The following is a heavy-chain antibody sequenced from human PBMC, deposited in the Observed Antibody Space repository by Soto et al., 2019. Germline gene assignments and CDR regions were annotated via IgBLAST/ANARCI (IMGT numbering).Heavy chain of an antibody. CDR2: ISAYNGNT. Sequence: QVQLVQSGAEVKKPGASVKVSCKASGYTFTNYGISWVRQAPGQGREGMGWISAYNGNTNHAQKLQGRVTMTTDTSTSTAYMELRSLRSDDTAVYYCARGVGSGSYYNQYNWFDPWGQGTLVTVSS. J-gene: IGHJ5*02. V-gene: IGHV1-18*01. D-gene: IGHD3-10*01. CDR3: ARGVGSGSYYNQYNWFDP. CDR1: GYTFTNYG.